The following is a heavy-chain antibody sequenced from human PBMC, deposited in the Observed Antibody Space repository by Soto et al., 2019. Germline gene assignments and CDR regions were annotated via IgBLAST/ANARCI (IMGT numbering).Heavy chain of an antibody. D-gene: IGHD2-2*01. Sequence: GGSLRLSCAASGFTFSSYAMHWVRQAPGKGLEWVAVISYDGSNKYYADSVKGRFTISRDNSKNTLYLQMNSLRAEDTAVYYCAREPVPAAMVADYYYYMDVWGKGTTVTVSS. V-gene: IGHV3-30-3*01. J-gene: IGHJ6*03. CDR2: ISYDGSNK. CDR1: GFTFSSYA. CDR3: AREPVPAAMVADYYYYMDV.